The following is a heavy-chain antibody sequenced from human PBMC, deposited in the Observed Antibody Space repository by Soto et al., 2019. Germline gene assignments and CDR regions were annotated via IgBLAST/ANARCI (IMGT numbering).Heavy chain of an antibody. V-gene: IGHV4-28*05. CDR3: ARAGTEPFDC. CDR1: GYSISSSNW. J-gene: IGHJ4*02. CDR2: ISYSGSI. Sequence: PSETLSLTCAVSGYSISSSNWWGWIRQPPGKGLEWIGNISYSGSIYYNPSLKSRVTISVDTSKNQFSLKLTSVTAADTAVYYCARAGTEPFDCWGQGTLVTVSS. D-gene: IGHD1-7*01.